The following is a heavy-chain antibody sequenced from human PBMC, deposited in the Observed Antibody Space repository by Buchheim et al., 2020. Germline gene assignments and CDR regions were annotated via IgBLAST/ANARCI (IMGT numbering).Heavy chain of an antibody. CDR3: ARRVTIFGVVIKRDNWFDP. Sequence: EVQLVESGGGLVQPGGSLRPSCAASGFTFSSYSMNWVRQAPGKGLEWVSYISSSSSTIYYADSVKGRFTISRDNAKNSLYLQMNSLRAEDTAVYYCARRVTIFGVVIKRDNWFDPWGQGTL. J-gene: IGHJ5*02. CDR1: GFTFSSYS. D-gene: IGHD3-3*01. V-gene: IGHV3-48*01. CDR2: ISSSSSTI.